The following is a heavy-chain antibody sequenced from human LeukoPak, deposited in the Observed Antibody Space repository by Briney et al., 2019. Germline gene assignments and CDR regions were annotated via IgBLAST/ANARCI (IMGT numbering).Heavy chain of an antibody. CDR2: ISSSGSPI. Sequence: TGGSLRLSCAASGFTFSDYYMSWIRQAPGKGLEWVSYISSSGSPIYYADSVKGRFTISRDNAKNSLYLQMNSLRAEDTAVYYCARDRGVRGFYSMDVWGQGTTVTVSS. J-gene: IGHJ6*02. CDR3: ARDRGVRGFYSMDV. D-gene: IGHD3-10*01. V-gene: IGHV3-11*01. CDR1: GFTFSDYY.